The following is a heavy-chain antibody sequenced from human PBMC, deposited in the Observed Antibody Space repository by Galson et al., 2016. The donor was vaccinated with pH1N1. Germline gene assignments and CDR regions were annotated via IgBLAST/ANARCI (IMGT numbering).Heavy chain of an antibody. V-gene: IGHV1-2*02. J-gene: IGHJ4*02. CDR2: INPNGGAT. Sequence: SVKVSCKASGYRFDNYFLHWVRQAPGQGVEWMGWINPNGGATNYAQKFQGRVTLTRDTSINTGFMELRGLTPDDTAVYFCAREGGVNGDYVFSYWGQGSLVTVSS. D-gene: IGHD4-17*01. CDR3: AREGGVNGDYVFSY. CDR1: GYRFDNYF.